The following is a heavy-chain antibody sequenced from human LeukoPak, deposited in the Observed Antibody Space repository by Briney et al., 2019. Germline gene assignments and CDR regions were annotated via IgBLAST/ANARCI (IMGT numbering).Heavy chain of an antibody. J-gene: IGHJ5*02. Sequence: SVKVSCKPSVGTFSSYAISWVRQAPGQGLGWMGGIIPIFGTANYAQKFQGRVTITADESTSTAYMELSSLRSEDTAVYYCARNGDSSSWYHEFDPWGQGTLVTVSS. V-gene: IGHV1-69*13. D-gene: IGHD6-13*01. CDR1: VGTFSSYA. CDR3: ARNGDSSSWYHEFDP. CDR2: IIPIFGTA.